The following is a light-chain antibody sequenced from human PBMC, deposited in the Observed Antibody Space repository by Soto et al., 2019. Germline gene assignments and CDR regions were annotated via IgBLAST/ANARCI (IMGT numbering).Light chain of an antibody. Sequence: EILMTQCPDPLSESPGERSTLSCRASQSVSSNLAWYQQKPGQAPRVLIYGASTRATGIPARFSGSGFGTEFTLTISSLQSEDFVVYYCQQYSNWPLLSFGGGTKVDIK. CDR3: QQYSNWPLLS. V-gene: IGKV3-15*01. CDR1: QSVSSN. CDR2: GAS. J-gene: IGKJ4*01.